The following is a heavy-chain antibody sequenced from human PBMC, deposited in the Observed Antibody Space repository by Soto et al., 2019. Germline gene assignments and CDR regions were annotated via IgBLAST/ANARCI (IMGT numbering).Heavy chain of an antibody. CDR3: GRDGSGGIIDS. V-gene: IGHV1-18*01. D-gene: IGHD3-16*01. CDR2: ISAFNGNT. J-gene: IGHJ3*01. CDR1: GYTFTGYG. Sequence: ASVKVSCKTSGYTFTGYGINWGLQAPGHGLEWMGWISAFNGNTKYGQNIQGRVIMTTDTSTSTAYMELRSLRSDDTAVYFCGRDGSGGIIDSWGQGTMVTVSS.